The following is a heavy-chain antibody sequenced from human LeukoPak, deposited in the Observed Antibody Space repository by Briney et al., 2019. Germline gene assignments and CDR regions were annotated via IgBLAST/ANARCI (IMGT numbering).Heavy chain of an antibody. D-gene: IGHD3-22*01. Sequence: GGSLRLSCAASGFTFSSYAMSWVRQAPGKGLEWVSTVIGSGGSTYYSDPVKGRFTISRDNSKNTLYLQMNSLRAEDTAVYYCARHYYDSSGYYPDYWGQGTLVTVSS. J-gene: IGHJ4*02. CDR2: VIGSGGST. CDR3: ARHYYDSSGYYPDY. V-gene: IGHV3-23*01. CDR1: GFTFSSYA.